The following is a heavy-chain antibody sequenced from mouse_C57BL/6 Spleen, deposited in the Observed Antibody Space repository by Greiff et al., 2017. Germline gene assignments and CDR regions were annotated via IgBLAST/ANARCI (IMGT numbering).Heavy chain of an antibody. D-gene: IGHD1-1*02. CDR1: GYTFTGYW. J-gene: IGHJ3*01. Sequence: QVQLKQSGAELMKPGASVKLSCKATGYTFTGYWIEWVKQRPGHGLEWIGEILPGSGSTNYNEKFKGKATFTADTSSNTAYMQLSSLTTEDYAIYYCAVHLYYERFAYWGQGTLVTVSA. V-gene: IGHV1-9*01. CDR2: ILPGSGST. CDR3: AVHLYYERFAY.